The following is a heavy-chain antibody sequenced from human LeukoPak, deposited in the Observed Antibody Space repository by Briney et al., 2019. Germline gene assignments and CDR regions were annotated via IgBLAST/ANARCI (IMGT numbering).Heavy chain of an antibody. CDR1: GFTFSSYG. CDR3: AKEGATVVTPLVYFQH. V-gene: IGHV3-30*18. J-gene: IGHJ1*01. Sequence: GRSLRLSCAASGFTFSSYGMHWVRQAPGKGLEWVAVISYDGSNKYYADSVKGRFTISRDNSKNTLYLQMNSLRAEDTAVYYCAKEGATVVTPLVYFQHWGQGTLVTVSS. CDR2: ISYDGSNK. D-gene: IGHD4-23*01.